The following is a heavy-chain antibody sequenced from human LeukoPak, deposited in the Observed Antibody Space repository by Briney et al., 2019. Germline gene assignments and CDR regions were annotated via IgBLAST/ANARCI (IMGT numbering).Heavy chain of an antibody. Sequence: GGSLRLSCAASGFTFSNYWMTWVRQAPGKGLEWAANIKQDGSEKYYVDSVKGRFTISRDNAKNSLYLQITSLRAEDTAVYYCARDRGTTASIVGAFDIWGQGTMVTVSS. V-gene: IGHV3-7*01. CDR1: GFTFSNYW. CDR2: IKQDGSEK. J-gene: IGHJ3*02. D-gene: IGHD1-1*01. CDR3: ARDRGTTASIVGAFDI.